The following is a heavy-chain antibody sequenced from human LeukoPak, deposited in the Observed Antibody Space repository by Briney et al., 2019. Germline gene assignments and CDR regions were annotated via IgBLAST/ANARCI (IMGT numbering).Heavy chain of an antibody. Sequence: GGSLRLSCAASGFTFSSYAMSWVRQAPGKGLEWVSGISGSGGSTYYADSVKGRFTISRGNSKNTLYLQMNSLRAEDTAVYYCAKDLGFIAAAGLDYWGQGTLVTVSS. D-gene: IGHD6-13*01. V-gene: IGHV3-23*01. CDR1: GFTFSSYA. CDR2: ISGSGGST. CDR3: AKDLGFIAAAGLDY. J-gene: IGHJ4*02.